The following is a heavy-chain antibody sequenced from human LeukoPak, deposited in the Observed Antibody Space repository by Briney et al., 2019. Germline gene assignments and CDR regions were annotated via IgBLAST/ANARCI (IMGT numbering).Heavy chain of an antibody. CDR3: ARSGSYDKLRGTYLPHPFNY. V-gene: IGHV4-59*10. CDR1: GGSFSGYY. CDR2: IYSSGGT. D-gene: IGHD3-16*02. Sequence: SETLSLTCAVYGGSFSGYYWSWIRQPAGKGLEWIGRIYSSGGTSYNPSFESRVTMSVDTSKHQFSLTLRTVTAADTAVYYCARSGSYDKLRGTYLPHPFNYWGQGTLVTVSS. J-gene: IGHJ4*02.